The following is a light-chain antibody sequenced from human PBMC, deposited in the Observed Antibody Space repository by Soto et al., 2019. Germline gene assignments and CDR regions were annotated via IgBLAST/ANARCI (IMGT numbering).Light chain of an antibody. CDR3: RQRSNWPIT. Sequence: EIVLTQSPATLSLSPGERATLPCRASQSVSSYLAWYQQKPGQAPRLLIYDASNRATGIPARFSGSGSGTDFTLTISSLEPEDFAVYYCRQRSNWPITFGQGTRLEIK. V-gene: IGKV3-11*01. CDR1: QSVSSY. J-gene: IGKJ5*01. CDR2: DAS.